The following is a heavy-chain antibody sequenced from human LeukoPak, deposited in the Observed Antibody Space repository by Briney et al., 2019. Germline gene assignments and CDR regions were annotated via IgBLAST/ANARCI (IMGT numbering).Heavy chain of an antibody. CDR1: GGTFSSYA. CDR2: IIPILGIA. CDR3: ARVGITIFGVVSWFDP. V-gene: IGHV1-69*04. J-gene: IGHJ5*02. D-gene: IGHD3-3*01. Sequence: SVKVSCKASGGTFSSYAISWVRQAPGQGLEWMGRIIPILGIANYAQKFQGRVTITADKSTSTAYMELSSLRSEDTAVYYCARVGITIFGVVSWFDPWGQGTLVTVSS.